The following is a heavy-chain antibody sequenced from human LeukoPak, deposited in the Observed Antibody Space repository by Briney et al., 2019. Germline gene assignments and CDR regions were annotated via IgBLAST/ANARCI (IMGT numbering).Heavy chain of an antibody. D-gene: IGHD3-3*01. CDR2: IKQDGGEK. CDR1: GFTFSSYW. V-gene: IGHV3-7*01. CDR3: ARVITYYDFWSGYSSNFDY. J-gene: IGHJ4*02. Sequence: SGGSLRLSCAASGFTFSSYWMSWVRQAPGKGLEWVANIKQDGGEKYYVDSMKGRFTISRDNAKSSLYLQMNSLRAEDTAVYYCARVITYYDFWSGYSSNFDYWGQGTLVTVSS.